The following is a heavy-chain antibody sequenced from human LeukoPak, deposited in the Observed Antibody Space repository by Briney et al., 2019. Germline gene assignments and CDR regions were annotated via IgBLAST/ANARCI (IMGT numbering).Heavy chain of an antibody. J-gene: IGHJ4*02. CDR1: GYTFTSYY. CDR2: INPSGGST. V-gene: IGHV1-46*01. Sequence: GASVKVSCKASGYTFTSYYMQWVRQAPGQGLEWMGIINPSGGSTSYAQKFQGRVAMTRDTSTSTVYMDLSSLRSEDTAVYYCAREGRKDGGENDSSLDYWGQGTLVTVSS. D-gene: IGHD4-23*01. CDR3: AREGRKDGGENDSSLDY.